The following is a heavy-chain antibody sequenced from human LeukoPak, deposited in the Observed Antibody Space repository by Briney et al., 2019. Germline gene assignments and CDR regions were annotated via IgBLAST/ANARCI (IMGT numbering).Heavy chain of an antibody. V-gene: IGHV3-74*01. Sequence: PGGPLRLSCAASGFTFSSYWMHWVRQAPGKGLRWVSRINSDGSSTSYADSVKGRFTVSRDNAKNTLYLQMNSLRAEDTAVYYCAIEIVDGFDYWGQGTLVTVSS. CDR3: AIEIVDGFDY. D-gene: IGHD3-16*02. J-gene: IGHJ4*02. CDR1: GFTFSSYW. CDR2: INSDGSST.